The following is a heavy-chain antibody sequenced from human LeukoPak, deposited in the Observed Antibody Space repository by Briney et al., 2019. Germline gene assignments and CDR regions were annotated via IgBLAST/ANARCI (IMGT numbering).Heavy chain of an antibody. CDR1: GGSFSGYY. V-gene: IGHV4-34*01. J-gene: IGHJ4*02. CDR3: ARRVSYYYDSSGYSDY. CDR2: INHSGST. D-gene: IGHD3-22*01. Sequence: SETLSLTCAVYGGSFSGYYWSWIRQPPGKGLEWIGEINHSGSTNYNPSLKSRVTISVGTSKNQFSLKLSSVTAADTAVYYCARRVSYYYDSSGYSDYWGQGTLVTVSS.